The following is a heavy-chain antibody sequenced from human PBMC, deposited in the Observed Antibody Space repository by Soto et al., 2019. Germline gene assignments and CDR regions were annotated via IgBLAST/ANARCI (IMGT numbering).Heavy chain of an antibody. D-gene: IGHD3-3*01. CDR1: GYTFTSYD. Sequence: QVQLVQSGAEVKKPGASVKVSCKASGYTFTSYDINWVRQATGQGLEWMGWMNPNSGNTGYAQKFQGRVTMTRNTSRSTAYRGLSSLRSEHTAVYYCARGGYYDFWSGLPTRYYYGMDVWGQGTTVTVSS. V-gene: IGHV1-8*01. J-gene: IGHJ6*02. CDR3: ARGGYYDFWSGLPTRYYYGMDV. CDR2: MNPNSGNT.